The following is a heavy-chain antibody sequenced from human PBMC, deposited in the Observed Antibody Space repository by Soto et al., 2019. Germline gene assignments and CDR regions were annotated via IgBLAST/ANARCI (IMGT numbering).Heavy chain of an antibody. CDR2: IYHSGST. J-gene: IGHJ4*02. CDR1: GGSISSGGYS. V-gene: IGHV4-30-2*01. D-gene: IGHD5-12*01. Sequence: QLQLQESGSGLVKPSQTLSLTCAVSGGSISSGGYSWSWIGQPPGKGLEWIGYIYHSGSTHYNPSLKSRVTMSVDRSKNQFSLMLSSVTAADTAVYYCTAGGGLPRYYWGQGTLVTVSS. CDR3: TAGGGLPRYY.